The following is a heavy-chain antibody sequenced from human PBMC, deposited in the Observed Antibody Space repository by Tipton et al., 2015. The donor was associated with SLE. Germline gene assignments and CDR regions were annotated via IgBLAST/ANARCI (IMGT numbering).Heavy chain of an antibody. CDR1: GVSISSGYY. CDR2: IYYRGTT. D-gene: IGHD3-16*01. Sequence: TLSLTCAVSGVSISSGYYWGWIRQPPGKGLEWIGSIYYRGTTYYNPSLKSRVTISVDTSTNLFSLKLTSVTAADTAVYYCARDRGGGEDYFDYWGQGTLVTVSS. J-gene: IGHJ4*02. CDR3: ARDRGGGEDYFDY. V-gene: IGHV4-38-2*02.